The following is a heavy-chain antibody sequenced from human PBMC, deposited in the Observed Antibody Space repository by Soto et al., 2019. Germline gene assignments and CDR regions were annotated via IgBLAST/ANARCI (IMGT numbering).Heavy chain of an antibody. Sequence: QLQLQESGPGLVKPSETLSLTCTVSGGSISSSSYYWGWIRQPPGKGLEWIGSIYYSGSTYYNPSLKSRVTISVDTSKNQFSLKLSSVTAADTAVYYCAREGTVGALGYWGQGTLVTVSS. CDR3: AREGTVGALGY. CDR1: GGSISSSSYY. D-gene: IGHD3-3*01. CDR2: IYYSGST. J-gene: IGHJ4*02. V-gene: IGHV4-39*02.